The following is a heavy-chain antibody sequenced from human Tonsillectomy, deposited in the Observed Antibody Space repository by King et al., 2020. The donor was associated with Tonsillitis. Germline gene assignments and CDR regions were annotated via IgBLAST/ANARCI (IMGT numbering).Heavy chain of an antibody. CDR1: GGSISTGGYS. V-gene: IGHV4-30-2*01. CDR2: IYHVWNP. J-gene: IGHJ4*02. Sequence: QLQESGSGLVKPSEALSLTCAVSGGSISTGGYSWSWIRQPPGKGLEWIAYIYHVWNPFYRSSLQSRVTISVDSSKNQFSLKLTSVTAADTAMYYCARGYFYDGGGSARTYYFDSWGQGTLVTVSS. D-gene: IGHD3-22*01. CDR3: ARGYFYDGGGSARTYYFDS.